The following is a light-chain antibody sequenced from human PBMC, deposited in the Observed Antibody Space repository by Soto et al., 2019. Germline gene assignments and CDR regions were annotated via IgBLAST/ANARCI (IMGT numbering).Light chain of an antibody. CDR2: EVS. CDR3: TSYTSSSTYV. J-gene: IGLJ1*01. CDR1: SSDVGGYYF. Sequence: QSALTQPASVSGSPGQSITISCTGTSSDVGGYYFVSWYQQRPDKAPQLMIYEVSNRPSGVSNRFSGSKSGNTASLTISGLQAEDEADYYCTSYTSSSTYVFGTGTKLTVL. V-gene: IGLV2-14*01.